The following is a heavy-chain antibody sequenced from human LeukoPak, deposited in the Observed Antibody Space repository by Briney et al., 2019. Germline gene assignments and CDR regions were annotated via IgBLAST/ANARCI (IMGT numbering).Heavy chain of an antibody. CDR1: GFTVSSNY. D-gene: IGHD4-17*01. J-gene: IGHJ4*02. CDR2: IYSGGST. V-gene: IGHV3-53*05. Sequence: GGSLRLSCAASGFTVSSNYMSWVRQAPGKGLEWVSVIYSGGSTYYADSVKGRFTISRDNSKNTLYLQMNSLRAEDTAVYYCAKPNRYGDYSFFGVWGQGTLVTVSS. CDR3: AKPNRYGDYSFFGV.